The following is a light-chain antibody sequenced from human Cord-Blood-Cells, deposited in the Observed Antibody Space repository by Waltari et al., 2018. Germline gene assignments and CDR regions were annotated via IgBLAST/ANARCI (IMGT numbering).Light chain of an antibody. CDR1: QGVSRN. CDR2: GAA. Sequence: EIVITQPPATLSVYPGERATLSFRASQGVSRNSAWYQQKPPQAPTLLVYGAATRATGIPARCSGGGSWTEFTLTISSLQSEDFAVYYCQQYNNWPSYTFGQGTKLEIK. CDR3: QQYNNWPSYT. V-gene: IGKV3-15*01. J-gene: IGKJ2*01.